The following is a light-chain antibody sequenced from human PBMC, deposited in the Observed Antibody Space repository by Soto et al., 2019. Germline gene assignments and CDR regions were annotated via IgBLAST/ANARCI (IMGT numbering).Light chain of an antibody. V-gene: IGKV1-33*01. CDR2: IAS. J-gene: IGKJ5*01. CDR1: QDIRND. CDR3: QQYENLPT. Sequence: DIQMTQSPSSLSASVGDRVTITCRASQDIRNDLGWFQQKPGKAPKRLIYIASSLQRGVPSRLRGSGSGTDFTFTISRLQPEDIATYYCQQYENLPTFGQGTRLEIK.